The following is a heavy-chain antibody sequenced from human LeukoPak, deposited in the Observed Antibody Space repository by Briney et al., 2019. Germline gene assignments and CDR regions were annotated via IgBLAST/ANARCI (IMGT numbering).Heavy chain of an antibody. CDR3: ARDRDRGGYLREIPHWYSDL. D-gene: IGHD5-18*01. Sequence: SQTLSLTCVISGDNVSTNTAAWSWIRQSPPRGLEWLGRTYYRFRWYTDYAVTMRSRITIDADTSRNQFSLQLNSVTPEDTAVYFCARDRDRGGYLREIPHWYSDLWGRGTLVTVSS. V-gene: IGHV6-1*01. CDR2: TYYRFRWYT. J-gene: IGHJ2*01. CDR1: GDNVSTNTAA.